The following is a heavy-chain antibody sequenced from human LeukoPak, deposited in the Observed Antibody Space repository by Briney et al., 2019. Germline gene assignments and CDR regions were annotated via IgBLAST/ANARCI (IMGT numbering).Heavy chain of an antibody. J-gene: IGHJ2*01. D-gene: IGHD3-10*01. CDR1: XGSIXXXXW. CDR2: IYLYGTT. Sequence: LXXXVSXGSIXXXXWWXXXRXSXXXXXXWIGEIYLYGTTNYNPSFTSRVTMSVDRSRNQFSLKLTSVTAADTAVYYCASPRGGWYFDLWGRGTLVTVSS. CDR3: ASPRGGWYFDL. V-gene: IGHV4-4*02.